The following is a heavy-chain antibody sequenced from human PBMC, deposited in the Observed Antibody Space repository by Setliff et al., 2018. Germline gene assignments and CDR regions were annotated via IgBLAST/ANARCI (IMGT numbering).Heavy chain of an antibody. V-gene: IGHV3-74*01. Sequence: GGSLRLSCAASGFTFGSYWMHWVRQAPGKGLVWVSRLNTDGSGETYAASVKGRFTIARDNAKNTLYLQMDSLRVEDTAVYYCARDLGMNTVATYGFWGQGTSVTVSS. CDR1: GFTFGSYW. CDR2: LNTDGSGE. D-gene: IGHD4-17*01. CDR3: ARDLGMNTVATYGF. J-gene: IGHJ4*02.